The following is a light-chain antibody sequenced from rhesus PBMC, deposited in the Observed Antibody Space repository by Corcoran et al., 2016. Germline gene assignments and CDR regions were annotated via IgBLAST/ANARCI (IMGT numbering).Light chain of an antibody. CDR1: ENVNNY. V-gene: IGKV1-74*01. Sequence: DIQMTQSPSSLSASVGDRVTITRRASENVNNYLHWYQQKQGKDPKLLIYKASTLQSGVPSRFSGSGSGTDFTLTISSLQPEDFATYYCQHSYGTPYSFGQGTKVEIK. CDR2: KAS. J-gene: IGKJ2*01. CDR3: QHSYGTPYS.